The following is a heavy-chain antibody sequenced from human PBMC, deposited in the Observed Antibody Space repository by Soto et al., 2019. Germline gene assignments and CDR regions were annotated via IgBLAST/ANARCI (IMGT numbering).Heavy chain of an antibody. V-gene: IGHV1-46*01. D-gene: IGHD3-10*01. J-gene: IGHJ4*02. CDR2: INPSGGST. CDR1: GYTFTSYY. Sequence: ASVKVSCKASGYTFTSYYMHWVRQAPGQGLEWMGIINPSGGSTSYAQKFQGRVTMTRDTSTSTVYMELSSLRSEDTAVYYCARDRDYGSGSYYNSGSLYYFDYWGQGTLGTV. CDR3: ARDRDYGSGSYYNSGSLYYFDY.